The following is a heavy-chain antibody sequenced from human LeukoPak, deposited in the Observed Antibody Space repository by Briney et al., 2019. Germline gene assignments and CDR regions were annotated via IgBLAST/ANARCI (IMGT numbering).Heavy chain of an antibody. D-gene: IGHD2-15*01. CDR2: IIPIFGTA. CDR3: ARGYCSGGSCYSDMWY. CDR1: GGTFSSYA. J-gene: IGHJ4*02. V-gene: IGHV1-69*05. Sequence: GASVKVSCKASGGTFSSYAISWVRQAPGQGLEWMGGIIPIFGTANYAQKFQGRVTITRDTSASTAYMELSSLRSEDTAVYYCARGYCSGGSCYSDMWYWGQGTLVTVSS.